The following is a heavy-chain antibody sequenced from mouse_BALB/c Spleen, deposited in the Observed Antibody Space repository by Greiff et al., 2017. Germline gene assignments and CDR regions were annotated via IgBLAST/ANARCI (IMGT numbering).Heavy chain of an antibody. CDR3: NAYLLRYGSGCYAMDY. J-gene: IGHJ4*01. D-gene: IGHD1-1*01. CDR2: IDPENGDT. V-gene: IGHV14-4*02. Sequence: VQLQQSVAEPVRSGASVKLSCTASGFNIKDYYMHWVKQRPEQGLEWIGWIDPENGDTEYAPKFQGKATMTADTSSNTAYLQHSSLTSEDTAVYYCNAYLLRYGSGCYAMDYWGQGTSVTVSA. CDR1: GFNIKDYY.